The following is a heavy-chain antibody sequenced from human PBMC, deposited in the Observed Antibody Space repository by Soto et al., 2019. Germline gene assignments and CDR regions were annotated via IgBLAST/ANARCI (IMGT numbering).Heavy chain of an antibody. V-gene: IGHV1-18*04. Sequence: ASVKVSCKASGYTFTSYGISWVRQAPGQGLEWMGWISAYNGNTNYAQKLQSRVTMTTDSTTSTDNLELRSLRSDDTAVDYCARGPVSLCRPPHLTPGMDVWGQGTTVTVSS. CDR3: ARGPVSLCRPPHLTPGMDV. J-gene: IGHJ6*02. CDR1: GYTFTSYG. CDR2: ISAYNGNT. D-gene: IGHD2-2*01.